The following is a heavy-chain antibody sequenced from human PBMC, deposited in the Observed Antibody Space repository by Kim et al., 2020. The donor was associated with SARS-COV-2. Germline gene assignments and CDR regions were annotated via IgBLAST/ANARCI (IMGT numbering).Heavy chain of an antibody. J-gene: IGHJ6*02. V-gene: IGHV3-30*04. Sequence: GGSLRLFCAASGFTFSSYAMHWVRQAPGKGLEWVAVISYDGSNKYYADSVKGRFTISRDNSKNTLYLQMNSLRAEDTAVYYCARATVGSYYYGMDVWGQGTTVTGSS. CDR3: ARATVGSYYYGMDV. CDR2: ISYDGSNK. CDR1: GFTFSSYA. D-gene: IGHD4-17*01.